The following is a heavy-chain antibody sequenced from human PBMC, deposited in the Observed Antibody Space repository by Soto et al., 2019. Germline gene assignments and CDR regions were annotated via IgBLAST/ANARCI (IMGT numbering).Heavy chain of an antibody. V-gene: IGHV3-23*01. J-gene: IGHJ2*01. CDR3: ARKVVGCRSRPGYSYFDL. Sequence: KGLEWVSTISGGGDATFFADSVRGRFTFSRDNSKNTVTLQMNSLGVDDTAVYYCARKVVGCRSRPGYSYFDLCDRAILLTGSS. CDR2: ISGGGDAT. D-gene: IGHD2-21*01.